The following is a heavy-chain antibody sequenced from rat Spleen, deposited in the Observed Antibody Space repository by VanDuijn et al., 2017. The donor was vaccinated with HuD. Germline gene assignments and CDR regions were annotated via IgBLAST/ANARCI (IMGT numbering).Heavy chain of an antibody. J-gene: IGHJ2*01. D-gene: IGHD2-1*01. CDR3: ARRYDFDF. Sequence: EVQLVESGGGLVQPGRSLKLSCAASGFTFGDYNMAWVRQAPKKGLEWVATISFDGINTDYRDSVKGRFTISRDNAKSNLYLQMDSLRSEDTATYYGARRYDFDFWGQGVMVTVSS. CDR2: ISFDGINT. V-gene: IGHV5-7*01. CDR1: GFTFGDYN.